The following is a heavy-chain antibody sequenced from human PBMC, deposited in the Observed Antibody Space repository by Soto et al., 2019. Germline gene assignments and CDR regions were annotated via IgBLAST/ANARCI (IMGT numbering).Heavy chain of an antibody. CDR3: TTDLATLIAAADH. CDR2: IKNNTNSYTT. V-gene: IGHV3-15*01. CDR1: GFTFSDHY. Sequence: GGSLRLSCAASGFTFSDHYMDWVRQPPGKGLEWVGRIKNNTNSYTTDYAAPVKGRFTISRDDSTYTLPLQMNSLETEDTAVYYCTTDLATLIAAADHWGQGTLVTVSS. J-gene: IGHJ4*02. D-gene: IGHD6-13*01.